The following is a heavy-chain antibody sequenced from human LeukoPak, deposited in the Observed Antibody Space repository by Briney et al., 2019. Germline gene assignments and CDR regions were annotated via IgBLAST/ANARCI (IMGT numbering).Heavy chain of an antibody. Sequence: PGGSLRLSCAASGFIFSDFYMGWIRQAPGKGLEWVSYISISGTTTNYADSVKGRFTISRDDARNSLYLQMNSLRAEDTAVYYCARNSGMVYDAFDIWGQGTMVTVSS. CDR2: ISISGTTT. CDR1: GFIFSDFY. J-gene: IGHJ3*02. CDR3: ARNSGMVYDAFDI. D-gene: IGHD3-10*01. V-gene: IGHV3-11*04.